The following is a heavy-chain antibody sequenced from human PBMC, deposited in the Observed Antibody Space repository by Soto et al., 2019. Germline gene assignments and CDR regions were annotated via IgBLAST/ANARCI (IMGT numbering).Heavy chain of an antibody. J-gene: IGHJ6*02. V-gene: IGHV1-2*02. CDR3: ARSLLDEYSSSWRSAYYAMDV. D-gene: IGHD6-13*01. CDR1: GFTFSAYY. CDR2: IKPNSGGT. Sequence: QVQLVQSGAEVKKPGASVKVSCKASGFTFSAYYIYWVRQAPGQGLEWIGWIKPNSGGTNNAQKFQGRVTMTRDTSTSTVYMELSALIPDDTAVYYCARSLLDEYSSSWRSAYYAMDVWGQGTTVTVSS.